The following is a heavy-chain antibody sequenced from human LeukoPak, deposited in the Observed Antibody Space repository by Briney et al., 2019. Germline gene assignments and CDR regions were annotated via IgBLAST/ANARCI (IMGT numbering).Heavy chain of an antibody. J-gene: IGHJ4*02. V-gene: IGHV4-4*07. CDR3: ARMRTVAGTGGYYFDY. D-gene: IGHD6-19*01. CDR2: IYTSGST. CDR1: GGSIGSYL. Sequence: SETLSLTCTVSGGSIGSYLWTWVRRPAGKGLEWVGRIYTSGSTNYNPSLKSRVTMSVDTSKNQFSLKLSSVTAADTAVYFCARMRTVAGTGGYYFDYWGQGILVTVSS.